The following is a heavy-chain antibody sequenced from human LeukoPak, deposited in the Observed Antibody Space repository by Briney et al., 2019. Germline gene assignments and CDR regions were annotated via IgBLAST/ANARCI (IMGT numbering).Heavy chain of an antibody. CDR2: MYTTGST. J-gene: IGHJ3*02. CDR3: ARDFPYGSGTYFAFHI. V-gene: IGHV4-4*07. Sequence: PSETLSLTCTVSGGSISDYYWSWIRQPAGKGLEWIGRMYTTGSTNYNPSHKSRVTMSVDTSKNQFSLKLTSVTAADTAVYYCARDFPYGSGTYFAFHIWGQGTMVSVSS. D-gene: IGHD3-10*01. CDR1: GGSISDYY.